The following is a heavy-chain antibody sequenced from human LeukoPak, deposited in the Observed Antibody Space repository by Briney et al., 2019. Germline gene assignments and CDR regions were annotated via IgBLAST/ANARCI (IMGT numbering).Heavy chain of an antibody. CDR2: ISWKSGTI. Sequence: GGSLRLSCAASGFTFDDYAMHWVRQAPGRGLEWVSGISWKSGTIDYADSVKGRFTISRDNAKTSLYLQMNSLRAEDTALYHCAKGYCSSTRCSPYNWFDPWGQGTLVTVSS. J-gene: IGHJ5*02. CDR1: GFTFDDYA. V-gene: IGHV3-9*01. D-gene: IGHD2-2*01. CDR3: AKGYCSSTRCSPYNWFDP.